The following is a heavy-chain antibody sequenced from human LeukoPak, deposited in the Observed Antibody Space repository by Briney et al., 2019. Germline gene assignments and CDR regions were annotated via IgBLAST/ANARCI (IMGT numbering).Heavy chain of an antibody. CDR3: AREQWSRLD. CDR2: ISGSGGGT. V-gene: IGHV3-23*01. D-gene: IGHD2-8*01. Sequence: GGSLRLSCAASGFTFSSYAMSWVRQAPGKGLEWVSAISGSGGGTYYADSVKGRFTISRDNAWNSLYLQMNSLRPEDTAVYYCAREQWSRLDWGQGTLVTVSS. J-gene: IGHJ4*02. CDR1: GFTFSSYA.